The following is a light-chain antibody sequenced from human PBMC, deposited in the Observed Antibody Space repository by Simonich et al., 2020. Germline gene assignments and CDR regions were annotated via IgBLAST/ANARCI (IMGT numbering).Light chain of an antibody. CDR1: QSVTST. CDR2: GAS. V-gene: IGKV3-15*01. Sequence: EIVMTQSPATLSVSPGERATLSFRARQSVTSTLAWYQQKPGPAPRLLIYGASTRATGIPARFRGSGSGTEFTRTISSLQSEDFAVYYCQQYNNWPYTFGQGTKLEIK. J-gene: IGKJ2*01. CDR3: QQYNNWPYT.